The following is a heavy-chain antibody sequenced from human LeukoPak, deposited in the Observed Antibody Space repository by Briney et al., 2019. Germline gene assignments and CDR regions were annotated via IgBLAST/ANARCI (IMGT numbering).Heavy chain of an antibody. D-gene: IGHD3-22*01. J-gene: IGHJ4*02. CDR1: GGSISSDY. CDR2: IYYSGST. V-gene: IGHV4-59*08. CDR3: ARHQPTTYYYDSSGYPYFDY. Sequence: SETLSLTCTVSGGSISSDYCSWIRQPPGKGLEWIGYIYYSGSTNYNPSLTSRVTISVDTSKNQFSLTLSSVTAADTAVYYCARHQPTTYYYDSSGYPYFDYWGQGTLVTVSS.